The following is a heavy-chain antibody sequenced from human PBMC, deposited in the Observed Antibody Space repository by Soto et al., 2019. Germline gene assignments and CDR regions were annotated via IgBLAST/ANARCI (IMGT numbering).Heavy chain of an antibody. V-gene: IGHV1-24*01. CDR2: FDPEDGET. CDR3: ATGVGDPGATGY. Sequence: GVSVKVSCKVSRYTPTGLSMHWARQAPGKGLEWMGGFDPEDGETIYAQKFQGRVTMTEDTSTDTAYMELSSLRSEDTAVYYCATGVGDPGATGYWGQGTLVTVSS. CDR1: RYTPTGLS. D-gene: IGHD1-26*01. J-gene: IGHJ4*02.